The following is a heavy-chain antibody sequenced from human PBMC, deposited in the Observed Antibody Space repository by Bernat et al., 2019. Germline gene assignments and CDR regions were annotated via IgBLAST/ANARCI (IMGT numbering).Heavy chain of an antibody. CDR3: ASRLLDDYVWGSFGY. CDR1: GFTVSSNY. J-gene: IGHJ4*02. D-gene: IGHD3-16*01. CDR2: IYSGGST. V-gene: IGHV3-66*01. Sequence: EVQLVESGGGLVQPGGSLRLSCAASGFTVSSNYMSWVRQAPGKGLEWVSVIYSGGSTYYADSVKGRFTISRDNSKNTLYLQMNSLRAEDTAVYYCASRLLDDYVWGSFGYWGQGTLVTVSS.